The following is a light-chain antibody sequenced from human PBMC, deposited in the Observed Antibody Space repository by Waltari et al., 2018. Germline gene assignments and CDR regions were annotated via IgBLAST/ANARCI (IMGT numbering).Light chain of an antibody. Sequence: QSVLTQPPSVSGAPGQSVTISSTGSSSNIGAGYDVHWYQQIPGSAPKVLIYRDDNRPSGVPGRFSGSKSGTSASLSVTGLHVEDEADYFCQSYDRDLNAVLFGGGTKLTVL. CDR1: SSNIGAGYD. CDR2: RDD. J-gene: IGLJ2*01. CDR3: QSYDRDLNAVL. V-gene: IGLV1-40*01.